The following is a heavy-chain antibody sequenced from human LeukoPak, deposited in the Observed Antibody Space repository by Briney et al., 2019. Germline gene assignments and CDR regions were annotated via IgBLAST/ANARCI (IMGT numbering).Heavy chain of an antibody. Sequence: ASVKVSCKASGYTFRSYGLSWVRQAPGQGLEWLGWISGYNGETRYEQNFQGRVTLTTDTSTTTAYMELRSLRFDDTAVYYCARVGMEIGWSLELWGRGTLVTVSS. J-gene: IGHJ2*01. CDR3: ARVGMEIGWSLEL. CDR1: GYTFRSYG. V-gene: IGHV1-18*01. D-gene: IGHD2-21*01. CDR2: ISGYNGET.